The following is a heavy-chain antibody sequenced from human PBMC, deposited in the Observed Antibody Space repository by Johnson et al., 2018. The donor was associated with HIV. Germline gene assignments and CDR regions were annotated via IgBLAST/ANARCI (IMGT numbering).Heavy chain of an antibody. V-gene: IGHV3-30*19. CDR1: GFTFSSYG. D-gene: IGHD1-26*01. CDR3: VRDRSTYSGSYYGWDAFAL. CDR2: ISFDGRNK. J-gene: IGHJ3*01. Sequence: VHLVESGGGVVQPGGSLRLYCAASGFTFSSYGLHWVRQAPGKGLEWVAVISFDGRNKCYADSGKGRFTITRDNSKNTLYLQMNSLRAEDTAVYYCVRDRSTYSGSYYGWDAFALWGQGTMVTVSS.